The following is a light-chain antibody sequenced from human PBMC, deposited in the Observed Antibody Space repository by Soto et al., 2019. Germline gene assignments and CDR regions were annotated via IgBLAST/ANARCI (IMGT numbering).Light chain of an antibody. CDR3: QEYGTSPRLT. Sequence: IVLTHSPGTLSLSPGERATLFCRASQSIDSSCLAWYQKKPGQSPRLLISGASKRATGNPDRFSGSGSGKDFSLTISRLAPQDYAVYYCQEYGTSPRLTFGGGTKVDIK. CDR2: GAS. CDR1: QSIDSSC. J-gene: IGKJ4*01. V-gene: IGKV3-20*01.